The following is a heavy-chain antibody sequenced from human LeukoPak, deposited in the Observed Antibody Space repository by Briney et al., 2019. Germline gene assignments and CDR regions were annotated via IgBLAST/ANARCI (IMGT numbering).Heavy chain of an antibody. CDR1: GGSVISDSHY. V-gene: IGHV4-61*01. D-gene: IGHD2-8*02. CDR2: IYYSGTT. CDR3: ARDFRGYSTGYAFDI. J-gene: IGHJ3*02. Sequence: PSETLSLTCTVSGGSVISDSHYWSWIRQPPGKGLEWIGYIYYSGTTSYNPSLKSRVTISLDTSKNRFSLKLTSVTAADTAVYYCARDFRGYSTGYAFDIWGQGTMVTVSS.